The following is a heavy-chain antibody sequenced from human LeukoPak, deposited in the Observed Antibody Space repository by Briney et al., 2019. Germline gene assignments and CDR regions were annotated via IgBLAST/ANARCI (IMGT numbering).Heavy chain of an antibody. CDR1: GGSISHYY. J-gene: IGHJ6*02. CDR3: AREDPRTKVPEGMDV. V-gene: IGHV4-59*01. D-gene: IGHD4/OR15-4a*01. Sequence: SETLSLTCTVSGGSISHYYWSWIRQTPGEGLERIGYIYYSGTTNYNPSLKSRVTISVDTSKNQFSLKLNSVTAADTAVYYCAREDPRTKVPEGMDVWGQGTTVTVSS. CDR2: IYYSGTT.